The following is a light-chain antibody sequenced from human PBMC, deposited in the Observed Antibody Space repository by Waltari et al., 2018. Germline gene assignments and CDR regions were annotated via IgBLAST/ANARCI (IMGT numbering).Light chain of an antibody. J-gene: IGKJ4*01. CDR3: QQVNSYPVT. V-gene: IGKV1-9*01. CDR1: QGISRY. CDR2: SAS. Sequence: DIQMTQSPSFLSPSVEDRVTITCRASQGISRYLVWYQQKPGKAPKVLISSASALQSGVPSRFIGSGAGTQFTRTISSLQPEDCATYYCQQVNSYPVTFGGGTKVEIK.